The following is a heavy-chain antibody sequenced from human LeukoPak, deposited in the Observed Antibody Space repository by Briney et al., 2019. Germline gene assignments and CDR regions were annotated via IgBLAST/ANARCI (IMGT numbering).Heavy chain of an antibody. CDR1: GDSLSSNSAT. CDR3: ARGNGYPFDY. Sequence: KISQTLSLTCAISGDSLSSNSATWNRVRQSPSRGLEWLGRTYYRSKWYNDYAVSVKGRVTINPDASKKQFSLQLNSVTPEDTAMYYCARGNGYPFDYWGQGTLVTVSS. D-gene: IGHD3-16*01. CDR2: TYYRSKWYN. J-gene: IGHJ4*02. V-gene: IGHV6-1*01.